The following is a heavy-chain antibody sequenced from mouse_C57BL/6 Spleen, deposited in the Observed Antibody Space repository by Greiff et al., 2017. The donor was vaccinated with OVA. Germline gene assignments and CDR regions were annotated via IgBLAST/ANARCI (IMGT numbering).Heavy chain of an antibody. D-gene: IGHD1-1*01. CDR2: IDPEDGDT. CDR3: TKDYGSSYGAMDY. CDR1: GFNITDYY. V-gene: IGHV14-1*01. Sequence: EVQLQQSGAELVRPGASVKLSCTASGFNITDYYMHWVKQRPEQGLEWIGRIDPEDGDTEYAPKFQGKATMTADTSSNTAYLQLSSLTSEDTAVYYCTKDYGSSYGAMDYWGQGTSVTVSS. J-gene: IGHJ4*01.